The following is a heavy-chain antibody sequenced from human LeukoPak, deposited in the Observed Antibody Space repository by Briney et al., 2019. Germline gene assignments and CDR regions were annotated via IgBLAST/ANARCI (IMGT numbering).Heavy chain of an antibody. Sequence: PGGSLRLSCSASGFTFSRYAMHWVRQAPGKGLEYVSAISSNGGSTYYADSVKGRLTISRDNSKNTLYLQMSSLRTEDTAVYYCVKDGPGSYYTYYFDYWGQGTLVTVSS. CDR3: VKDGPGSYYTYYFDY. CDR1: GFTFSRYA. J-gene: IGHJ4*02. CDR2: ISSNGGST. V-gene: IGHV3-64D*06. D-gene: IGHD3-10*01.